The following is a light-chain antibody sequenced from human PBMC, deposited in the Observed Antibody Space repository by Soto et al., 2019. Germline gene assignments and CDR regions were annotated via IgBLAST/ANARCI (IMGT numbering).Light chain of an antibody. CDR2: LGS. CDR1: QGLLLSNGYNY. Sequence: DIVMTQSPLSLPVTPGEPASFSCRSSQGLLLSNGYNYLDWYLQKPGQSPQLLIYLGSNRASGVPDRFSGSGSGTDFTLKISRVEAEDVGVYYCMQALQTPRTFGQGTKLEIK. CDR3: MQALQTPRT. J-gene: IGKJ2*01. V-gene: IGKV2-28*01.